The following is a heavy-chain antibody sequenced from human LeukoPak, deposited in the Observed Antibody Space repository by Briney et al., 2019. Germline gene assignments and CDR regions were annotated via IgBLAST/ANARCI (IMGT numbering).Heavy chain of an antibody. V-gene: IGHV1-69*04. CDR2: IIPILGIA. CDR1: GGTFSSYA. D-gene: IGHD6-25*01. Sequence: SVKVSCKASGGTFSSYAISWVRQAPGQGLEWMGRIIPILGIANYAQKFQGRVTITADKSTSTAYMELSSLRSEDTAVYYCTREEVAAVAPFDIWGQGTMVTVSS. CDR3: TREEVAAVAPFDI. J-gene: IGHJ3*02.